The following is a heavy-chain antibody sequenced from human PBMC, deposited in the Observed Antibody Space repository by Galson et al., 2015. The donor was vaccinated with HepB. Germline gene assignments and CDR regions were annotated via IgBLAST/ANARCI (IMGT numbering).Heavy chain of an antibody. CDR1: GFTFRSYW. V-gene: IGHV3-74*01. Sequence: SLRLSCAACGFTFRSYWMHWVRQAPGKGLVWVSRINSDGSSTSYADSVKGRFTISRDNAKNTLYLQMNSLRAEDTAVYYCASYRRIGWYFDVWGRGTLVTVSS. D-gene: IGHD1-26*01. CDR2: INSDGSST. CDR3: ASYRRIGWYFDV. J-gene: IGHJ2*01.